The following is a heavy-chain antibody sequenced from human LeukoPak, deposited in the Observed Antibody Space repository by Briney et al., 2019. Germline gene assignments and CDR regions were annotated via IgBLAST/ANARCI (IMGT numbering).Heavy chain of an antibody. CDR3: AVSFGGMYYYDSSGYYSPFDY. D-gene: IGHD3-22*01. CDR2: IYYSGST. J-gene: IGHJ4*02. CDR1: GGSISSSSYY. V-gene: IGHV4-39*07. Sequence: SETLSRTCTVSGGSISSSSYYWGWIRQPPGKGLEWIGGIYYSGSTYYNPSLKSRVTISVDTSKNQFSLKLSSVTAADTAVYYCAVSFGGMYYYDSSGYYSPFDYWGQGTLVTVSS.